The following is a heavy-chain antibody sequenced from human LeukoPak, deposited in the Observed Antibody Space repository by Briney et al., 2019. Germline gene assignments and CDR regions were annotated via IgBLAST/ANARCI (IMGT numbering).Heavy chain of an antibody. CDR1: GGSINSGDYY. V-gene: IGHV4-31*03. J-gene: IGHJ4*02. CDR2: IYYSGST. Sequence: PSETLSLTCTVSGGSINSGDYYWSWIRQHPGEGLEWTGYIYYSGSTYYNPSLKSRVTISVDTSRNHFSLKLSSVTAADTAVYYCARMSGRESSGYYLDYWGQGTLVTVSS. D-gene: IGHD3-22*01. CDR3: ARMSGRESSGYYLDY.